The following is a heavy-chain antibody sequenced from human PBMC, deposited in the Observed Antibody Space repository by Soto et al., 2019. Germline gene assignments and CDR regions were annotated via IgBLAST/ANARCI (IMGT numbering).Heavy chain of an antibody. CDR1: GGSFSGYY. V-gene: IGHV4-34*01. J-gene: IGHJ4*02. D-gene: IGHD3-10*01. CDR3: ASGYGRNFDY. Sequence: QVQLQQWGAGLLKPSETLSLTCAVYGGSFSGYYWSWIRQPPGKGLEWIGEVNHSGSTNYNPSLKRPVTISVDTSNHQFSLTLRSVTAADTAVYYCASGYGRNFDYWGQGTLVTVSS. CDR2: VNHSGST.